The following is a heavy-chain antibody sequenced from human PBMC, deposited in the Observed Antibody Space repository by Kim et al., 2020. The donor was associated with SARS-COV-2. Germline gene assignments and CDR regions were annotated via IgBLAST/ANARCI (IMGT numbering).Heavy chain of an antibody. D-gene: IGHD3-16*02. J-gene: IGHJ4*02. CDR3: ARDLYDYIWGSYRYTSPFDY. Sequence: GGSLRLSCAASGFTFSSYSMNWVRQAPGKGLEWVSSISSSSSYTYYADSVKGRFTISRDNAKNSLYLQMNSLRAEDTAVYYCARDLYDYIWGSYRYTSPFDYWGQGTLVTVSS. CDR1: GFTFSSYS. CDR2: ISSSSSYT. V-gene: IGHV3-21*01.